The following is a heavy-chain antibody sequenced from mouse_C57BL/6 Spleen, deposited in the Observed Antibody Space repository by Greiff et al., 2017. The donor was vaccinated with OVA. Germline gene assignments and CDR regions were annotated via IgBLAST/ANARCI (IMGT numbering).Heavy chain of an antibody. Sequence: EVQLVESGPGLVKPSQSLSLTCSVPGYSITSGYYWNWIRQFPGNKLEWMGYISYDGSNNYNPSLKNRISITRDTSKNQFFLKLNSVTTEDTATYYGARESSYPSWYFDVWGTGTTVTVSS. J-gene: IGHJ1*03. D-gene: IGHD1-1*01. CDR2: ISYDGSN. CDR3: ARESSYPSWYFDV. V-gene: IGHV3-6*01. CDR1: GYSITSGYY.